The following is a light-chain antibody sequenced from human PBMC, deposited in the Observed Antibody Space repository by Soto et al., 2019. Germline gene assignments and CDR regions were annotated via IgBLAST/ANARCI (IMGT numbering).Light chain of an antibody. CDR2: ATS. J-gene: IGKJ5*01. CDR1: QSIREY. Sequence: DIQMTQSPSSLSASVGDRVTITCRASQSIREYLIWYQQKPGKAPKFLMFATSILQSGVPSRFSGFGSGTDYTLTISSLQPEDFATYYCQQNYTYPRTFGQGTRLEIK. CDR3: QQNYTYPRT. V-gene: IGKV1-39*01.